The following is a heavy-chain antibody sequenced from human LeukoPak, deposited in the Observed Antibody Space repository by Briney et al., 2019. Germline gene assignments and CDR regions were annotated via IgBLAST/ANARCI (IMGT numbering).Heavy chain of an antibody. CDR2: ISSSGSTI. J-gene: IGHJ5*02. CDR3: ARDQRPYNWFDP. CDR1: GFTFSDYY. Sequence: GGSLRLSCAASGFTFSDYYMSWIRQAPGKGLEWVSYISSSGSTIYYADSVKGRFTVSRDNAKNSLYLQMNSLRAEDTAVYYCARDQRPYNWFDPWGQGTLVTVSS. V-gene: IGHV3-11*01.